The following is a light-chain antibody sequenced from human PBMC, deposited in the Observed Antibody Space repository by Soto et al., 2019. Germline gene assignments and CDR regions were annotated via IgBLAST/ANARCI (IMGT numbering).Light chain of an antibody. CDR2: FDD. J-gene: IGLJ2*01. CDR1: TSNVGNNA. Sequence: QSVLTQPPSVSEAPRQRVSISCSGNTSNVGNNAVNWYQQLPGKTPKLLIYFDDLVPSGVSDRFSGSKSGTSASLAISGLQSDDEADDYCAAWDDSLNVVLFGGGTKLTVL. CDR3: AAWDDSLNVVL. V-gene: IGLV1-36*01.